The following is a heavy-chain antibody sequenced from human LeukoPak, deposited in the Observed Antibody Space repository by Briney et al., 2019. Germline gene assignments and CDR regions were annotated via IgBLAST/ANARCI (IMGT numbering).Heavy chain of an antibody. CDR1: GFTFSSYS. J-gene: IGHJ5*02. Sequence: GGSLRLSCAASGFTFSSYSMNWVRQAPGKGLEWVSSISSSSSYIYYADSVKGRFTISRDNAKNSLYLQMNSLRAEDTAVYYCARDGGSGSYPNWFDPWGQGTLVTVSS. CDR2: ISSSSSYI. D-gene: IGHD3-10*01. CDR3: ARDGGSGSYPNWFDP. V-gene: IGHV3-21*04.